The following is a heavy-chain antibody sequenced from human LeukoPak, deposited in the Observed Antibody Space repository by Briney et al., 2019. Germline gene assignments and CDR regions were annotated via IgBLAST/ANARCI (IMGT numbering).Heavy chain of an antibody. CDR3: ARVPRRGYCSGGSCYGFDY. Sequence: ASVKVSCKASGYTFTSYGISWVRQAPGQGLEWMGWISAYNGNTNYAQKLQGRVTMTTDTSTSTAYMELRSLRSDDTAVYYCARVPRRGYCSGGSCYGFDYWGQGTLVTVSS. V-gene: IGHV1-18*01. D-gene: IGHD2-15*01. J-gene: IGHJ4*02. CDR1: GYTFTSYG. CDR2: ISAYNGNT.